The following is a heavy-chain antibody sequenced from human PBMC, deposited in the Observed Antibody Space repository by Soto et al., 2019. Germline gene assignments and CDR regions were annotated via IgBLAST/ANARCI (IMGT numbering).Heavy chain of an antibody. J-gene: IGHJ3*02. CDR2: IYHSGST. V-gene: IGHV4-38-2*02. CDR1: GYSISSGYY. CDR3: ARDLPSPYYYDSSGAPDI. Sequence: PSETLALTCAVSGYSISSGYYWGWIRQPPGKGLEWIGSIYHSGSTYYNPSLKSRVTISVDTSKNQFSLKLSSVTAADTAVYYCARDLPSPYYYDSSGAPDIWGQGTMVTVSS. D-gene: IGHD3-22*01.